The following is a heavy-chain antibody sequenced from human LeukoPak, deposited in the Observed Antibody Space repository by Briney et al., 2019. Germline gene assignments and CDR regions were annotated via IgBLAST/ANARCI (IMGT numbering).Heavy chain of an antibody. D-gene: IGHD1-14*01. Sequence: GASVTVSCTASGGTFSSYAISWVRQAPGQGLEWMGGIIPIFGTANYAQKFQGRVTITADESTSTAYMELSSLISEDTAVYYCITGEYYFDYWGQGTLVTVSS. V-gene: IGHV1-69*01. CDR2: IIPIFGTA. CDR3: ITGEYYFDY. J-gene: IGHJ4*02. CDR1: GGTFSSYA.